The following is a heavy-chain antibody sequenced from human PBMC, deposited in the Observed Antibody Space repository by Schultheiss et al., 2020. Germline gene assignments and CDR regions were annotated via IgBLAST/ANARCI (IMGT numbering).Heavy chain of an antibody. V-gene: IGHV4-39*01. Sequence: SETLSLTCTVSGGSISSSSYYWGWIRQPPGKGLEWIGSIYYSGSTYYNPSLKSRVTISVDTSKNQFSLKLSSVTAADTAVYYCARHGGYCSGGSCYRAIDYWGQGTLVTVSS. D-gene: IGHD2-15*01. J-gene: IGHJ4*02. CDR1: GGSISSSSYY. CDR2: IYYSGST. CDR3: ARHGGYCSGGSCYRAIDY.